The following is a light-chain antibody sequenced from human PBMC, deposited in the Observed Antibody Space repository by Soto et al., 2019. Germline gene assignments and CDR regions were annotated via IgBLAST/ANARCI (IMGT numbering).Light chain of an antibody. J-gene: IGKJ3*01. CDR2: AAS. V-gene: IGKV1-39*01. CDR1: QSISSY. CDR3: QHSYSTPFT. Sequence: DIQMTQSPSSLSASVGDRFTITFLASQSISSYLNWYQQKPGKAPNLLIYAASSLQSGVPSRFSGSGSGTDFTLTISSLQPEDFAAYFCQHSYSTPFTFGPGTKVHIK.